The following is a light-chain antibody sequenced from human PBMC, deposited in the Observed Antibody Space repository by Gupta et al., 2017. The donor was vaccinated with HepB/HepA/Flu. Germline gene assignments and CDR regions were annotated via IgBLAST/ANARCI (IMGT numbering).Light chain of an antibody. CDR1: SSNVGRSF. J-gene: IGLJ2*01. CDR3: AAWATSIRRVA. V-gene: IGLV1-47*01. Sequence: QSVLTQPPSVSGTPGQRVTISCSGSSSNVGRSFVYWYQQFPGEAPKLLIYRIDQRPSGVTDRFSGSKSGSSASLAISGLRSEDEANYYWAAWATSIRRVAFGGGTQLTVL. CDR2: RID.